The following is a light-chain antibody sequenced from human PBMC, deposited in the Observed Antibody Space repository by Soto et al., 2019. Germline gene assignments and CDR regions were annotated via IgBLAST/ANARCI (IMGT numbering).Light chain of an antibody. V-gene: IGKV3-11*01. Sequence: EVVLTQSPATLSLSPGNRATLSCRASQSIGRYLGWYQQKPDQAPSLLIYDASNRATGIPARFSGSGSGTDFTLTISSLEAGDLAFYYCQQHSAWPPAFGGGTKVEIK. CDR3: QQHSAWPPA. CDR2: DAS. CDR1: QSIGRY. J-gene: IGKJ4*01.